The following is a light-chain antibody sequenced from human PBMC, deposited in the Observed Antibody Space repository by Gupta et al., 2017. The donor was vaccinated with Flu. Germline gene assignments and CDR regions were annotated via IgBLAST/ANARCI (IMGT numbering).Light chain of an antibody. V-gene: IGKV1-5*03. Sequence: PSTLSASVGDRVTITCRASQSISSWLAWYQQKPRKAPKLLIYKASSLESAVPSRFSGSGSGTAFTLTISSLQPHDFATYYCHQDNSYPWTFGQGTKVEIK. CDR2: KAS. CDR3: HQDNSYPWT. CDR1: QSISSW. J-gene: IGKJ1*01.